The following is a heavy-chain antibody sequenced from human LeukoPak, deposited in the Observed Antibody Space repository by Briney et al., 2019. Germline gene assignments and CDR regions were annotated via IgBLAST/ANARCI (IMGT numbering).Heavy chain of an antibody. CDR3: ARSTRGDFYYYYYYGMDV. D-gene: IGHD3-16*01. J-gene: IGHJ6*02. CDR1: GGSISSYY. CDR2: IYYSGST. Sequence: PSEALSLTCTVSGGSISSYYWSWIRQPPGKGLEWIGYIYYSGSTNYNPSLKSRVTISVDTSKNQFSLKLSSVTAADTAVYYCARSTRGDFYYYYYYGMDVWGQGTTVTVSS. V-gene: IGHV4-59*01.